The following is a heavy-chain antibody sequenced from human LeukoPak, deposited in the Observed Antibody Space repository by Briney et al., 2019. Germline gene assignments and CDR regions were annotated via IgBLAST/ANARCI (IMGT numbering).Heavy chain of an antibody. J-gene: IGHJ4*02. V-gene: IGHV4-4*07. D-gene: IGHD3-10*01. CDR1: GGSISSYY. CDR3: ARTRYYYGSGSFDY. Sequence: SETLSLTCTVSGGSISSYYWSWIRQPAGKGLEWIGRIYTSGSTNYNPSLKSRVTMSVDTSKNQFSLKLSSVTAADTAVYYCARTRYYYGSGSFDYWGQGTLVTVSS. CDR2: IYTSGST.